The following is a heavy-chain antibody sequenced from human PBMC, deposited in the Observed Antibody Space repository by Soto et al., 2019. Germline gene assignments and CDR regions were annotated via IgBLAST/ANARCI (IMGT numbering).Heavy chain of an antibody. CDR2: IYYSGST. J-gene: IGHJ4*02. CDR1: GGSISSNSYF. CDR3: ARAIAWNYFDS. Sequence: SETLSLTCTVSGGSISSNSYFWGWIRQPPGKGLEWIGTIYYSGSTYYNPSLKSRVTISVDTSKNQFSLKLSSVTAADTAVYYCARAIAWNYFDSGGQGTLVTVS. V-gene: IGHV4-39*01. D-gene: IGHD1-1*01.